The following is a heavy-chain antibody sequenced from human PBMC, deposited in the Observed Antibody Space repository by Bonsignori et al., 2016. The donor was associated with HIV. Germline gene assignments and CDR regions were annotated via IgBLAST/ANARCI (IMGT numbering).Heavy chain of an antibody. Sequence: RQAPGKGLEWIGDINDSGTTNYNPSLKSRVTISIDTSKSQFSLKLSSVTAADTAVYYCARGFGREVSIFGVVIGHNWFDSWGQGTLVTVSS. J-gene: IGHJ5*01. D-gene: IGHD3-3*01. CDR3: ARGFGREVSIFGVVIGHNWFDS. V-gene: IGHV4-34*01. CDR2: INDSGTT.